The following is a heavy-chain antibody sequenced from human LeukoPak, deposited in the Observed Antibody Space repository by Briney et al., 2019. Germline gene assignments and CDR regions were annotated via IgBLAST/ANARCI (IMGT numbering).Heavy chain of an antibody. Sequence: GGSLRLSCAASGFTFSSYSMNWVRQAPGKGLEWVSSISSSSSYIYYADSVKGRFTISRYNAKNSLYLQMNSLRAEDTAVYYCARDSSFDFDYWGQGTLVTVSS. J-gene: IGHJ4*02. CDR3: ARDSSFDFDY. CDR1: GFTFSSYS. V-gene: IGHV3-21*01. CDR2: ISSSSSYI. D-gene: IGHD6-6*01.